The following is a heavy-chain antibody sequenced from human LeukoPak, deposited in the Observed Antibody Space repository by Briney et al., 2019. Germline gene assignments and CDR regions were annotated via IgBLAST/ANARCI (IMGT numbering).Heavy chain of an antibody. V-gene: IGHV3-23*01. CDR2: IGRTT. D-gene: IGHD2-8*02. CDR1: GFTFSSFS. Sequence: GGSLRLSCAASGFTFSSFSMSWVRQAPGKGLEYVSGIGRTTYYAESVKGRFTISRDNSKNTLFLQMNSLRAEDTAVYYCAKRGLYGTVPFYGMDVRGQGTTVTVSS. CDR3: AKRGLYGTVPFYGMDV. J-gene: IGHJ6*02.